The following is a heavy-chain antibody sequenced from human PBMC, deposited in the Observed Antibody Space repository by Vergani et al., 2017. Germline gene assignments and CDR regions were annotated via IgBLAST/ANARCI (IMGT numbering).Heavy chain of an antibody. V-gene: IGHV4-59*01. Sequence: QVQLQESGPGLVKPSETLSLTCPVSGGSISSYYWSWIRQPPGTGLEWIGYIYYSGSTNYNPSLKSRVTISVDTSKNQFSLKLSSVTAADTAVYDCARVYYEFWSAPRGYYYDMDVWGKGTTVTVSS. CDR3: ARVYYEFWSAPRGYYYDMDV. D-gene: IGHD3-3*01. CDR1: GGSISSYY. J-gene: IGHJ6*03. CDR2: IYYSGST.